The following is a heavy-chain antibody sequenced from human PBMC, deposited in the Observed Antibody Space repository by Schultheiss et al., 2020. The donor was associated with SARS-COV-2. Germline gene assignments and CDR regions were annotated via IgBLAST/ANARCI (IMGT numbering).Heavy chain of an antibody. V-gene: IGHV4-39*01. CDR1: GGSISRSGYY. CDR3: VSTSDIVVAVATT. D-gene: IGHD2-15*01. Sequence: SETLSLTCTVSGGSISRSGYYWGCIRQSPGKGLEWIGSMFYTDNTYYNPPLKSRVTISADTSKNQFSLKLSSVTATDTAVYYCVSTSDIVVAVATTWGQGTLVTVSS. J-gene: IGHJ1*01. CDR2: MFYTDNT.